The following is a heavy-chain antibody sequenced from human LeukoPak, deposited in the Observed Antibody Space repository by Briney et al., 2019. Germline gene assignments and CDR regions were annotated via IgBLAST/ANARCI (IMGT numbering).Heavy chain of an antibody. J-gene: IGHJ4*02. CDR1: GFTFSSYW. CDR2: IKHDASEK. D-gene: IGHD3-22*01. V-gene: IGHV3-7*01. CDR3: ARAGYYYDSSGYCHDY. Sequence: PGGSLRLSCAASGFTFSSYWMSWVRQAPGKGLEWVANIKHDASEKYFMESLKGRFTISRDNAKNSLYLQMNSLRAEDTAVYYCARAGYYYDSSGYCHDYWGQGTLVTVSS.